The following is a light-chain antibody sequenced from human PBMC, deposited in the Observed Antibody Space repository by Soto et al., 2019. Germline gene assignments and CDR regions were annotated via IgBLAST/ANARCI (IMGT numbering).Light chain of an antibody. CDR2: DAS. Sequence: EIVLTQSPATLSLSPGERATLSCRASQSVSSYLAWFQQKPGQAPRLLIYDASYSATSIQARFSGSGSGTDFTLTITNLDPEDFAVYYCQHRSNWPMYTFGQGTRLEIK. CDR1: QSVSSY. J-gene: IGKJ2*01. CDR3: QHRSNWPMYT. V-gene: IGKV3-11*01.